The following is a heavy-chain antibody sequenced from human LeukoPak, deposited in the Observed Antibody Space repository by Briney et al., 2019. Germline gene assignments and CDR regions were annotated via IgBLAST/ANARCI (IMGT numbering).Heavy chain of an antibody. Sequence: SETLSLTCTVSGYSISSGYYWGWIRQPPGKGLEWIGSIYHSGSTYYNPSLKSRVTISVDTSKNQFSLKLSSVTAADTAVYYCVSGRWGVIHYWGQGTLVTVSS. CDR1: GYSISSGYY. V-gene: IGHV4-38-2*02. CDR2: IYHSGST. J-gene: IGHJ4*02. CDR3: VSGRWGVIHY. D-gene: IGHD3-10*01.